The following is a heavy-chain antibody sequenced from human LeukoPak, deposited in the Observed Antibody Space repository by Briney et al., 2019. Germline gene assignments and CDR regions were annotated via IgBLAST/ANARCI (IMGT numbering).Heavy chain of an antibody. J-gene: IGHJ3*02. Sequence: SGGPLSLSCAASGFTFSSYAMHWVRQAPGKGLEYVSAISSNGGSTYYANSVKGRFTISRDNSKNTLYLQMGSLRAEDMAVYYCARERGGYSYGRGAFDIWGQGTMVTVSS. V-gene: IGHV3-64*01. CDR1: GFTFSSYA. D-gene: IGHD5-18*01. CDR2: ISSNGGST. CDR3: ARERGGYSYGRGAFDI.